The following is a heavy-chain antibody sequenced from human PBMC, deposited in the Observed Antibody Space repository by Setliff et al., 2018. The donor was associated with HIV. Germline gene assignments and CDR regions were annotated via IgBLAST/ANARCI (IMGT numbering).Heavy chain of an antibody. V-gene: IGHV4-34*01. D-gene: IGHD2-2*01. J-gene: IGHJ4*02. Sequence: PSETLSLTCAVYGGSFSGYYWSWIRQPPGKGLEWIGEINHSGSTDYNPSLKSRVTISVDTSKNQLSLKLRSVTAADTAVYYCARDRMPMASWVPDKWGQGTQVTVSS. CDR1: GGSFSGYY. CDR3: ARDRMPMASWVPDK. CDR2: INHSGST.